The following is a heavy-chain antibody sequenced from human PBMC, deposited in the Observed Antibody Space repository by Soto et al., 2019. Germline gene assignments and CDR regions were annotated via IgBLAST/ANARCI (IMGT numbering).Heavy chain of an antibody. CDR2: IYYSGST. CDR1: GGSISSYY. J-gene: IGHJ4*02. Sequence: QVQLQESGPGLVKPSETLSLTCTVSGGSISSYYWRWIRQPPGKGLEWIGYIYYSGSTNYNPSLKSRVTISVDTSKNQFSLKLSSVTAADTAVYYCARAFWSGYYVFDYWGQGTLVTVSS. CDR3: ARAFWSGYYVFDY. D-gene: IGHD3-3*01. V-gene: IGHV4-59*01.